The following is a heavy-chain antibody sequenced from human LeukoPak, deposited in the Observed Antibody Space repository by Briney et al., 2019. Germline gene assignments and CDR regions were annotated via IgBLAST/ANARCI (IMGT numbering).Heavy chain of an antibody. J-gene: IGHJ2*01. V-gene: IGHV4-34*01. CDR2: INHSGST. Sequence: PSETLSLTCAVYGGSFSGYYWSWIRQPPGKGLEWIGEINHSGSTNYNPSLKSRVTIPVDTSKNQFSLKLSSVTAADTAVYYCARELRYCSGGSCYHNWYFDLWGRGTLVTVSS. CDR3: ARELRYCSGGSCYHNWYFDL. CDR1: GGSFSGYY. D-gene: IGHD2-15*01.